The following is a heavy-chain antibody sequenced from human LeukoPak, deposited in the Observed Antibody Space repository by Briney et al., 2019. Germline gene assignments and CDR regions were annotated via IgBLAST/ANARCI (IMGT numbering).Heavy chain of an antibody. CDR1: GVSISSGGYY. D-gene: IGHD3-16*01. CDR3: ARDQHDYVWGSYPGDY. V-gene: IGHV4-31*03. J-gene: IGHJ4*02. Sequence: PSQTLSLTCTVSGVSISSGGYYWSWIRQHPGKGLEWIGYIYYSGSTYYNPPLKSRVTISVDTSKNQFSLKLSSVTAADTAVYYCARDQHDYVWGSYPGDYWGQGTLVTVSS. CDR2: IYYSGST.